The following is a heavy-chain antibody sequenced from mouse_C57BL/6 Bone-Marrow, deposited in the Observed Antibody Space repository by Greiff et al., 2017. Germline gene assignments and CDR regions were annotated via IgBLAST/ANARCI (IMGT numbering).Heavy chain of an antibody. Sequence: QVQLQQPGAELVMPGASVKLSCKASGYTFTSYWMHWVKQRPGQGLEWIGEIDPSDSYTNYNQKFKGKATLTVDKSSRTAYMQLSSLTSEDSAVYYCARDSKRGGYWGQGTTLTVSS. CDR2: IDPSDSYT. CDR1: GYTFTSYW. J-gene: IGHJ2*01. V-gene: IGHV1-69*01. CDR3: ARDSKRGGY. D-gene: IGHD2-5*01.